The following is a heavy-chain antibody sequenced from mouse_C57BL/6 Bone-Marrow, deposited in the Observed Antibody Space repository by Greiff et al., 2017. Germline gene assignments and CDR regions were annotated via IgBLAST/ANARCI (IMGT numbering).Heavy chain of an antibody. CDR3: ARGWLLRFDY. CDR1: GYTFTSYW. J-gene: IGHJ2*01. V-gene: IGHV1-64*01. Sequence: QVQLQQPGAELVKPGASVKLSCKASGYTFTSYWMHWVKQRPGQGLEWIGMIHPNSGSTNYNEKFKSKATLTVDKSSSTAYMQLSSRTSEESAVYYCARGWLLRFDYWGQGTTLTVAS. D-gene: IGHD2-3*01. CDR2: IHPNSGST.